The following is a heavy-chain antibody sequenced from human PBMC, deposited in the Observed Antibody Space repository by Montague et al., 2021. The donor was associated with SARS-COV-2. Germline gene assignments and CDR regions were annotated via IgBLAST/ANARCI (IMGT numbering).Heavy chain of an antibody. CDR1: GGSMSDHY. Sequence: SETLSLTCTVSGGSMSDHYWAWIRQPPGKGPEWLAYIYYSGGINSNASLKSRVTMSVDTSKNQFSLKLTSVTAADTAVYYCARAVSVRRAVNWFDPWGREPWSPSPQ. V-gene: IGHV4-59*11. CDR3: ARAVSVRRAVNWFDP. CDR2: IYYSGGI. J-gene: IGHJ5*02. D-gene: IGHD3-10*01.